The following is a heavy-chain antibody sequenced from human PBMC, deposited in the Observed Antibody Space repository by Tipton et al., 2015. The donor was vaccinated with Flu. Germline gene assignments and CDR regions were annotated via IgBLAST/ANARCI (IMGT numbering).Heavy chain of an antibody. V-gene: IGHV3-48*03. Sequence: SLRLSCAASGFTFSSYEMNWVRQAPGKGLEWVSYISSSGSTIYYADSVKGRFTISRDNAKNSLYLQMNSLRAEDTAVYYCAMTITMVRGVMKPRVRDGMDVWGQGTTVTVSS. J-gene: IGHJ6*02. CDR2: ISSSGSTI. CDR1: GFTFSSYE. CDR3: AMTITMVRGVMKPRVRDGMDV. D-gene: IGHD3-10*01.